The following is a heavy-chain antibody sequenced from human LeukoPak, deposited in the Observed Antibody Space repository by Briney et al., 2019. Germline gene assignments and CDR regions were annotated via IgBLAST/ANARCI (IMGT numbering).Heavy chain of an antibody. V-gene: IGHV3-53*01. Sequence: PGGSLRLSCAASGFTVSSNYMSWVRQAPGKELEWVSVTYSNGRTYYADSVKGRFTISRDISKNTLYLQMNSPRAEDTAVYYCARVLSGRGSLYDYYYYMDVWGKGTTVTISS. CDR3: ARVLSGRGSLYDYYYYMDV. CDR1: GFTVSSNY. CDR2: TYSNGRT. D-gene: IGHD3-10*01. J-gene: IGHJ6*03.